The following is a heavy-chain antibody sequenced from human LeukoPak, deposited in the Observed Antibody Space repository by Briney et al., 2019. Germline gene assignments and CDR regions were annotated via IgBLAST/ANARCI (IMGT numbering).Heavy chain of an antibody. D-gene: IGHD6-19*01. V-gene: IGHV1-2*06. CDR1: GYTFTGYY. CDR3: ARSVAGTFYYFDY. CDR2: INPNSGCT. Sequence: ASVKVSCKASGYTFTGYYMHWVRQAPGQGLEWMGRINPNSGCTNYAQKVQGRVSTTRDTSLSTAYMELSRLRSDDTAVYYCARSVAGTFYYFDYWGQGTLVTVSS. J-gene: IGHJ4*02.